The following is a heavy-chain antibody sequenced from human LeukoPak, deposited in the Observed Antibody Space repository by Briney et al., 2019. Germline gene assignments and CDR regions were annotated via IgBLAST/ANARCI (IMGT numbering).Heavy chain of an antibody. D-gene: IGHD1-26*01. CDR3: ARDRPIVGATTADY. CDR2: ISSSSSYI. CDR1: GFTFSSYS. V-gene: IGHV3-21*01. Sequence: PGGSLRLSCAASGFTFSSYSMTWVRQAPGKGLEWVSSISSSSSYIYYADSVKGRFTIFRDNAKNSLYLQMNSLRAEDTAVYYCARDRPIVGATTADYWGQGTLVTVSS. J-gene: IGHJ4*02.